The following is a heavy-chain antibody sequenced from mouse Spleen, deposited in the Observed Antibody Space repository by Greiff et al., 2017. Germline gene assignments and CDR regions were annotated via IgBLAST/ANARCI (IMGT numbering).Heavy chain of an antibody. V-gene: IGHV1-82*01. CDR1: GYAFSSSW. Sequence: VQLQESGPELVKPGASVKISCKASGYAFSSSWMNWVKQRPGQGLEWIGRIYPGDGDTNYNGKFKGKATLTADKSSSTAYMQLSSLTSEDSAVYFCASQGSSYFYAMDYWGQGTSVTGSS. J-gene: IGHJ4*01. CDR2: IYPGDGDT. CDR3: ASQGSSYFYAMDY. D-gene: IGHD1-1*01.